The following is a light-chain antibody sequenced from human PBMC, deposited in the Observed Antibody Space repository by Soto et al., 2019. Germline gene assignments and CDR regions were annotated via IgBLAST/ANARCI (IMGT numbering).Light chain of an antibody. CDR3: QQYDKFPFT. J-gene: IGKJ3*01. CDR2: AAS. V-gene: IGKV1-33*01. Sequence: IQMTQSPSSLSASVGDRVTITCQASQDISDYLNWYQQKPGRPPKLLIYAASNLETRVPSRFSGRGSGTDFTFIISSLQPEDIATYYCQQYDKFPFTFGPGTKVDIK. CDR1: QDISDY.